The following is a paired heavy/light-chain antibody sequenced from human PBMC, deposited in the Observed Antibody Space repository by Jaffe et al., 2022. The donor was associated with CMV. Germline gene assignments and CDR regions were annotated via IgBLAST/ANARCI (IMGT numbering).Heavy chain of an antibody. J-gene: IGHJ3*02. CDR1: GGPIRSSSYY. CDR3: ARATALVRGVLPCHGFDI. D-gene: IGHD3-10*01. CDR2: IYDSGST. Sequence: QLHLQESGPGLLKSSETLSLTCSVSGGPIRSSSYYWVWIRQPPGKGLELIGKIYDSGSTYYNPSLQSRVTIFADTSKNHFSLRLNSVTAADTALYFCARATALVRGVLPCHGFDIWGQGTMVSVSS. V-gene: IGHV4-39*02.
Light chain of an antibody. CDR1: QDISTH. CDR2: AAS. V-gene: IGKV1-39*01. CDR3: QQTYTALFT. Sequence: DIQMTQSPSSLSASVGDRVTITCRASQDISTHLNWYQQKPGKAPKLLIYAASNLQSGVTSRFSGSRSGTDFILTINNLQPEDFATYICQQTYTALFTFGQGTKLQN. J-gene: IGKJ2*01.